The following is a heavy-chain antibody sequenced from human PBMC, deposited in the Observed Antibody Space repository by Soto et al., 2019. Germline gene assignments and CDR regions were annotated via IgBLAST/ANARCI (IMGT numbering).Heavy chain of an antibody. CDR2: ISAYNGNT. V-gene: IGHV1-18*01. CDR1: GYTFTSYG. J-gene: IGHJ6*02. D-gene: IGHD3-3*01. Sequence: QVQLVQSGAEVKKPGASVKVSCKASGYTFTSYGISWVRQAPVQGLEWMGWISAYNGNTNYAQKLQGRVTMTTDTSTSTAYMELRRLRSGDTAVYYCARVRAIFGVVRTWMDVWGQGTTVTVSS. CDR3: ARVRAIFGVVRTWMDV.